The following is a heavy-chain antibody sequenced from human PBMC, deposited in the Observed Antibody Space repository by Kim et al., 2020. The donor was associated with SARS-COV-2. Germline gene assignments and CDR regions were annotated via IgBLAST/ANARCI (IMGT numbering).Heavy chain of an antibody. CDR3: ARVFPYDSSGYYADY. CDR2: IITILGIA. Sequence: SVKVSCKASGGTFSSYAISWVRQAPGQGLEWMGRIITILGIANYAQKFQGRVTITADKSTSTAYMELSSLRSEDTAVYYCARVFPYDSSGYYADYWGQGTLVTVSS. J-gene: IGHJ4*02. CDR1: GGTFSSYA. V-gene: IGHV1-69*04. D-gene: IGHD3-22*01.